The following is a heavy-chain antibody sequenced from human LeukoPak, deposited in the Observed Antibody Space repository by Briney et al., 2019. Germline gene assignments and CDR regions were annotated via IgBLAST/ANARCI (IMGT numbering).Heavy chain of an antibody. CDR3: AKDALNDLYAFDI. V-gene: IGHV3-30*18. CDR2: ISYDVSYE. CDR1: GFTFSGYG. D-gene: IGHD1-1*01. Sequence: GRSLRLSCAASGFTFSGYGMHWVRQAPGKGLEWVAVISYDVSYEYYADSVKGRFTISRDNSKNTLYLQMNSLRAEDTAVYHCAKDALNDLYAFDIWGQGTMVTVSS. J-gene: IGHJ3*02.